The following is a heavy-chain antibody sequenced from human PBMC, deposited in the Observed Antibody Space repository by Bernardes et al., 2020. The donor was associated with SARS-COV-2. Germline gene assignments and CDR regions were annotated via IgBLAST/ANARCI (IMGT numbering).Heavy chain of an antibody. J-gene: IGHJ4*02. CDR1: GGSISISSYY. V-gene: IGHV4-39*01. CDR3: AKTVVVPAATFDY. Sequence: SQTLSLTCTVSGGSISISSYYWGWIRQPPGKGLEWIGSIYYSGSTYYNPSLKSRVTISVDTSKNQFSLKLSSVTAADTAVYYCAKTVVVPAATFDYWGQGTLVTVSS. CDR2: IYYSGST. D-gene: IGHD2-2*01.